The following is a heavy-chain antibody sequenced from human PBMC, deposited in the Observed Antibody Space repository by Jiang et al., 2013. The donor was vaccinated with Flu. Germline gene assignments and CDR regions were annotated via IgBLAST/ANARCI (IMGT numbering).Heavy chain of an antibody. Sequence: LSCAASGFTSVAMLSHWVRQAPGKGLEWWQFISYDGSNKYYADSVKGRFTISRDNSKNTLYLQMNSLRAEDTAVYYCARPIDAIQLWFDYWGQGTLVTVSS. CDR1: GFTSVAML. J-gene: IGHJ4*02. D-gene: IGHD5-18*01. CDR2: ISYDGSNK. CDR3: ARPIDAIQLWFDY. V-gene: IGHV3-30*01.